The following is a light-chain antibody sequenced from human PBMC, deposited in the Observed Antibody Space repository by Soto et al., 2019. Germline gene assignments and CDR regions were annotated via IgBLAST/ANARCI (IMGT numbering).Light chain of an antibody. CDR2: DAS. CDR3: QQFNYYPAT. V-gene: IGKV1D-13*01. Sequence: AIQLTQSPSSLSASVGDRVIITCRTSQGISNALSWYQLKPGKAPNLLTYDASSLESGVPSRFSGSGSGTDFTLTISSLQPEDVATDYCQQFNYYPATLGLGTKLQIK. J-gene: IGKJ2*01. CDR1: QGISNA.